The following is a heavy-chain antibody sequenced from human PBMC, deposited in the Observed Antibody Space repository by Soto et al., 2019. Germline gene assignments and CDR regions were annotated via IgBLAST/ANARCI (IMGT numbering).Heavy chain of an antibody. Sequence: PSETLSLTCTVSGDSVSSSQYYWMWIRQPPGKGLEWLGYISYSGGPNHTPPLKSRVSISGDTSKNQFSLKLNSVIAADTAIYYCARGYYYGSGRGRRLDVWGQGSTVTGAS. CDR1: GDSVSSSQYY. V-gene: IGHV4-61*01. D-gene: IGHD3-10*01. CDR3: ARGYYYGSGRGRRLDV. CDR2: ISYSGGP. J-gene: IGHJ6*02.